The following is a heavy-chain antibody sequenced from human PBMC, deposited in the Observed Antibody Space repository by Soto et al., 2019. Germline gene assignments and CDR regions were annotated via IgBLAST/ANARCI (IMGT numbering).Heavy chain of an antibody. CDR2: MSTYNENK. Sequence: ASVKVSCKASGYAFTSYGINWVRRAPGQGLEWVGWMSTYNENKVYAQKLQGRVAMTMDTATSTAYLDLGPLRSDDTAVYYCAKDAREAAPSDVWG. CDR1: GYAFTSYG. CDR3: AKDAREAAPSDV. V-gene: IGHV1-18*01. D-gene: IGHD2-15*01. J-gene: IGHJ3*01.